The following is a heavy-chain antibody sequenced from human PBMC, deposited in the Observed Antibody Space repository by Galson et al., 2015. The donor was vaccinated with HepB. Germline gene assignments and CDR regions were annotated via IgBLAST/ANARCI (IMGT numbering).Heavy chain of an antibody. CDR3: AREFGDSYGPRGFDY. CDR1: GGTFSSYA. D-gene: IGHD5-18*01. J-gene: IGHJ4*02. V-gene: IGHV1-69*13. Sequence: SVKVSCKASGGTFSSYAISWVRQAPGQGLEWMGGIIPIFGTANYAQKFQGRVTITADESTSTAYMELSSLRSEDTAVYYCAREFGDSYGPRGFDYWGQGTLVTVSS. CDR2: IIPIFGTA.